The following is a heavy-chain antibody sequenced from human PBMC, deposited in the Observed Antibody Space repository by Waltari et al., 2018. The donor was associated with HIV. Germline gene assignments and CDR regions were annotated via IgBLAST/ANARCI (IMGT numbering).Heavy chain of an antibody. CDR1: GYTFSSHD. Sequence: QVQLVQSGAEVKKPGASVKVSCKASGYTFSSHDINWVRQATGQGLEWMGWINPNSGNTGYAQKFQGRVSMTRNTSISTAYMEMSNLRSEDTAVYYCARGIEVAGTEFQHWGQGTLVTVSS. CDR2: INPNSGNT. J-gene: IGHJ1*01. V-gene: IGHV1-8*01. CDR3: ARGIEVAGTEFQH. D-gene: IGHD6-19*01.